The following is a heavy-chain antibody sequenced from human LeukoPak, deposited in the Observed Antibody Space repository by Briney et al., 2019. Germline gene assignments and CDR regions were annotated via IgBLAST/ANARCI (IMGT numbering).Heavy chain of an antibody. CDR3: ARDRCYDHDAFDI. D-gene: IGHD2-2*01. CDR2: ISYDGSNK. CDR1: GFTFSSYA. J-gene: IGHJ3*02. Sequence: PGRSLRLSCAASGFTFSSYAMHWVRQAPGKGLEWVAVISYDGSNKYYADSVKGRFTISRDNSKNTLYLQMNSLRAEDTAVYYCARDRCYDHDAFDIWGQGTMVTVSS. V-gene: IGHV3-30-3*01.